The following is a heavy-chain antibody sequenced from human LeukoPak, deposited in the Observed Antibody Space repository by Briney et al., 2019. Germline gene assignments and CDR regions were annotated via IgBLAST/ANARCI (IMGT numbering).Heavy chain of an antibody. CDR3: ARDGDSGYDLDY. CDR2: ISPGGGTT. Sequence: GGSLRLSCVVSGFSFASEAMSWVRQSPGRGLEWVSSISPGGGTTYYADSVKGRFTISRDNSKNTLYLQMNSLRAEDTAVYYCARDGDSGYDLDYWGQGTLVTVSS. V-gene: IGHV3-23*01. J-gene: IGHJ4*02. CDR1: GFSFASEA. D-gene: IGHD5-12*01.